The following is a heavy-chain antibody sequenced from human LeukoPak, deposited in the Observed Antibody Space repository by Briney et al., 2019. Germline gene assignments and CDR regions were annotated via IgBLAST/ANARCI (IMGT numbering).Heavy chain of an antibody. J-gene: IGHJ3*02. CDR2: IYHSGST. CDR1: GGSISSGGYY. V-gene: IGHV4-30-2*01. CDR3: ARHPRDGYNFGFGAFDI. D-gene: IGHD5-24*01. Sequence: PSETLSLTCTVSGGSISSGGYYWSWIRQPPGKGLEWIGYIYHSGSTFYNPSLKSRVTILVDRSKNQFSLKLSSVTAADTAVYYCARHPRDGYNFGFGAFDIWGQGTMVTVSS.